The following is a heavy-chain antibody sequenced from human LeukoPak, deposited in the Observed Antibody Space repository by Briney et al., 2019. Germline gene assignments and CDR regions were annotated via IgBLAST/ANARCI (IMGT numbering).Heavy chain of an antibody. V-gene: IGHV4-59*01. CDR1: GGSISSYY. CDR3: ARGWTYLMGPAY. Sequence: SSETLSLTCTVSGGSISSYYWSWIRQPPGKGLEWIGYIYYSGSTNYNPSLKSRVTISVDTSKNQFSLKLSSVTAADTAVYYCARGWTYLMGPAYWGQGTLVTVSS. CDR2: IYYSGST. D-gene: IGHD1-7*01. J-gene: IGHJ4*02.